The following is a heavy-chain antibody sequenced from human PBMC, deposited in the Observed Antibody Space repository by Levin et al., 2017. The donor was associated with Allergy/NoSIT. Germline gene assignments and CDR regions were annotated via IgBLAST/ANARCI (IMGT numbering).Heavy chain of an antibody. Sequence: GESLKISCAASGFTFSTYSMNWVRQAPGKGLEWVSYISSSSSTIYSADSVKGRFSISRDNAKNSLYLQMNNLRDEDTAVYYCARDPATSGYYPDSWRQGPLVTVPS. CDR3: ARDPATSGYYPDS. D-gene: IGHD3-22*01. V-gene: IGHV3-48*02. CDR2: ISSSSSTI. J-gene: IGHJ4*02. CDR1: GFTFSTYS.